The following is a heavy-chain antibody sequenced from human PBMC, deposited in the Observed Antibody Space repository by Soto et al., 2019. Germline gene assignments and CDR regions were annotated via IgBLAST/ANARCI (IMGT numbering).Heavy chain of an antibody. V-gene: IGHV3-48*03. CDR1: GFTFSTYE. CDR2: ISVSGNII. D-gene: IGHD6-13*01. Sequence: GGSLRLSCAASGFTFSTYEFNWVRQAPGRGQEWISYISVSGNIIKYADSVKGRFTISRDNAENSLHLHMSSLRVDDTAVYFCVRDIMRASADASLDYWGQGTQVTVSS. CDR3: VRDIMRASADASLDY. J-gene: IGHJ4*02.